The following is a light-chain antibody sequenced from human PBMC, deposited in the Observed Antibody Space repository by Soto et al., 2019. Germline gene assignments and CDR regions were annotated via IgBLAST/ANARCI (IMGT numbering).Light chain of an antibody. CDR3: QHYKDYSWT. Sequence: DIHMTQSPSTLSASVGDRVTITCRASQSISLWLAWYQQKTGRAPNLLIYKTSSLETGVPSRFSCSGSGTEGTLTISSLQPYDFANDYRQHYKDYSWTVGQGTKVEVK. V-gene: IGKV1-5*03. J-gene: IGKJ1*01. CDR2: KTS. CDR1: QSISLW.